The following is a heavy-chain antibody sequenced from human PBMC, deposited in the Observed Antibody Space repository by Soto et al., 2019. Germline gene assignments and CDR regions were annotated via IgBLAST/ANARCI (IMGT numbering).Heavy chain of an antibody. J-gene: IGHJ6*02. D-gene: IGHD3-10*01. Sequence: ASVKVSCKASGYTFTSYDINWVRQAPGQGLEWMGWMNPNSGNTGYAQKFQGRVTMTRNTSISTAYMGLSSLRSEDTAVYYCARGVRRWFGGLLYGMDVWGQRTPVTVAS. V-gene: IGHV1-8*01. CDR1: GYTFTSYD. CDR2: MNPNSGNT. CDR3: ARGVRRWFGGLLYGMDV.